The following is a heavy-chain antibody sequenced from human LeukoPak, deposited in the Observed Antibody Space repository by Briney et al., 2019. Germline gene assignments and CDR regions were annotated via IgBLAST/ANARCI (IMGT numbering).Heavy chain of an antibody. J-gene: IGHJ3*02. Sequence: GESLKTSCQGSGYIFTSYWIAWVRQMPGKGLEWMGIIFPGDSDTRYSPSFQGHVTISAVKSINTAYLQWSSLKASDTAMYYCAKLTTVVTPRAFDIWGLGTLVTVSS. CDR3: AKLTTVVTPRAFDI. V-gene: IGHV5-51*01. CDR1: GYIFTSYW. CDR2: IFPGDSDT. D-gene: IGHD4-23*01.